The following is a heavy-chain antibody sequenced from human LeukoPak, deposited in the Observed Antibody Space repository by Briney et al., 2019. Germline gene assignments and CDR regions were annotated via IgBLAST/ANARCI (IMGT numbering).Heavy chain of an antibody. Sequence: ASVKVSCKASGYTFTSYGISWVRQAPGQGLEWMGWVSAYNGNTNHAQKLQGRVTMTTDTSTSTAYMELRSLRSDDTAVYYCARGLDSSGWYVGDYWGQGTLVTVSS. CDR1: GYTFTSYG. CDR2: VSAYNGNT. D-gene: IGHD6-19*01. J-gene: IGHJ4*02. CDR3: ARGLDSSGWYVGDY. V-gene: IGHV1-18*01.